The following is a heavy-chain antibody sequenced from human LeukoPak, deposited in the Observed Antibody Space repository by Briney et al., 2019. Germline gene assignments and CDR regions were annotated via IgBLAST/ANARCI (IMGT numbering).Heavy chain of an antibody. D-gene: IGHD3-22*01. Sequence: PGGSLRLSCAASGFTFSSYSMNWVRQAPGKGLKWVSYISSSSSTIYYADSVKGRFTISRDNAKNSLYLQMNSLRAEDTAVYYCAREAWDSSGYYMPDYWGQGTLVTVSS. CDR3: AREAWDSSGYYMPDY. CDR2: ISSSSSTI. V-gene: IGHV3-48*04. J-gene: IGHJ4*02. CDR1: GFTFSSYS.